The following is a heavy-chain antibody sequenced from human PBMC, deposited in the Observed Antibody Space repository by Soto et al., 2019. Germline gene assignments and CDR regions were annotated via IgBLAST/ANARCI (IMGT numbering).Heavy chain of an antibody. Sequence: ASVKVSCKASGGTFSSYAISWVRQAPGQGLEWMGGIIPIFGTANYAQKFQGRVTITADESTSTAYMELSSLRSEDTAVYYCARAEDYSNSFDYWGQGTLVTVSS. CDR1: GGTFSSYA. CDR2: IIPIFGTA. J-gene: IGHJ4*02. V-gene: IGHV1-69*13. D-gene: IGHD4-4*01. CDR3: ARAEDYSNSFDY.